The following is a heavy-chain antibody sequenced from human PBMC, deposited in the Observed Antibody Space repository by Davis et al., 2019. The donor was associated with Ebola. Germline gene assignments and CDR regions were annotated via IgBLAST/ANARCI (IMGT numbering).Heavy chain of an antibody. CDR1: GFTFDDFA. D-gene: IGHD6-19*01. J-gene: IGHJ4*02. V-gene: IGHV3-20*04. CDR3: AIANRGPVADTGDY. Sequence: PGGSLRLSCAASGFTFDDFAMAWVRQSPGKGLEWVSGINWNGGSIGYADSVKGRFTISRDNAKNSLYLQMNSLRAEDTAVYYCAIANRGPVADTGDYWGQGTLVTVSS. CDR2: INWNGGSI.